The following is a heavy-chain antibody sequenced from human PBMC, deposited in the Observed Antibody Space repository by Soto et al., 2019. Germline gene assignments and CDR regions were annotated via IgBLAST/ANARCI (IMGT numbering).Heavy chain of an antibody. CDR1: GGSISSYY. CDR2: IYYSGST. V-gene: IGHV4-59*01. Sequence: SETLSLTCTVSGGSISSYYWSWIRQPPGKGLEWIGYIYYSGSTNYNPSLKSRVTISVDTSKNQFSLKLSSVTAADTAVYYCARAKGAARLGVGYWGQGTLVTVSS. J-gene: IGHJ4*02. D-gene: IGHD6-6*01. CDR3: ARAKGAARLGVGY.